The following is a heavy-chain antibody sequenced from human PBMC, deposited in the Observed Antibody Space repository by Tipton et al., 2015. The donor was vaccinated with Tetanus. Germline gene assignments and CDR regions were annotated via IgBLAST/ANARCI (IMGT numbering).Heavy chain of an antibody. Sequence: TLFLTCTVSGGSISRHYWSWIRQPAGKGLEWIGRIYSDVYTSESTTYNPSLKNRVSMSVDTSKNQFSLKLTSVIAADTAMYYCARRGDNWYFDLWGRGTLVTVSS. CDR2: IYSDVYTSEST. J-gene: IGHJ2*01. CDR3: ARRGDNWYFDL. D-gene: IGHD2-21*01. CDR1: GGSISRHY. V-gene: IGHV4-4*07.